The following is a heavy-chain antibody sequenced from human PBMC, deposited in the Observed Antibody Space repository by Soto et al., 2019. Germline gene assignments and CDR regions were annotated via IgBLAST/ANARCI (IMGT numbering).Heavy chain of an antibody. Sequence: QVQLVESGGDVVQPGRSLRLSCAASGFTFSFYAMHWVRQAPGKGLEWVAVISYNGRNKHYVDSVKGRFTISRDNSQDTLYLQMESLRPEDTAVYYCARQAKIGDRSQFYFDSWGQGTLVTVSS. D-gene: IGHD3-16*01. V-gene: IGHV3-30*04. CDR2: ISYNGRNK. CDR3: ARQAKIGDRSQFYFDS. J-gene: IGHJ4*02. CDR1: GFTFSFYA.